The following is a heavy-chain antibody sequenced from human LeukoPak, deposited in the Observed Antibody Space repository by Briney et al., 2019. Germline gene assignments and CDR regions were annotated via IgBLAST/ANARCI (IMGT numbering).Heavy chain of an antibody. CDR2: IYPGDSDT. J-gene: IGHJ5*02. Sequence: GESLKISCKGSGYNFTNDWIAWVRQMPGKGLEWMGVIYPGDSDTRYSPSFQGQVTISADKSISTAYLQWSSLKASDTAMYYCARLNLRLELLFSWFDPWGQGTLVTVSS. V-gene: IGHV5-51*01. CDR1: GYNFTNDW. D-gene: IGHD1-7*01. CDR3: ARLNLRLELLFSWFDP.